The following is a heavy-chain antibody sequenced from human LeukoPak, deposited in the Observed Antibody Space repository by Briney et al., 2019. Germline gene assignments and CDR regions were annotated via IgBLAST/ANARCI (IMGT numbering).Heavy chain of an antibody. CDR3: TTLGEDYYDSSGYYFWSA. D-gene: IGHD3-22*01. J-gene: IGHJ5*02. CDR1: GFTFSGSA. Sequence: GGSLRLSCAASGFTFSGSAMHWVRQASGKGLEWVGRIRSKANSYATAYAASVKGRFTISRDDSKNTAYLQMNSLKTEDTAVYYCTTLGEDYYDSSGYYFWSAWGQGTLVTVSS. CDR2: IRSKANSYAT. V-gene: IGHV3-73*01.